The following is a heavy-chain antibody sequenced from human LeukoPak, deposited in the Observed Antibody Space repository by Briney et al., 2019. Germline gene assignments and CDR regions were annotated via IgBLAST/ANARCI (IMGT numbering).Heavy chain of an antibody. Sequence: SEPLSLTCSVSGGAISSYSWSWIRQPPGKGLEWIGYIYYSGSTNYNPSLKSRFTISVDTSKNKFSLKLSSVTAADTAVCYCARGAIAGGWLDYWGQGTLVTVSS. CDR2: IYYSGST. V-gene: IGHV4-59*08. D-gene: IGHD6-19*01. CDR1: GGAISSYS. CDR3: ARGAIAGGWLDY. J-gene: IGHJ4*02.